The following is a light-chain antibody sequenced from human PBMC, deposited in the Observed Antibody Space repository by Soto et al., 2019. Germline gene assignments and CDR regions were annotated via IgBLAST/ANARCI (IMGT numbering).Light chain of an antibody. CDR2: GAS. CDR1: QSVGSD. Sequence: ETVMTQSPATLSVSPGDRATLSCRASQSVGSDLAWYQQKRGQAPRLLIYGASTRATGVPARFSGSRSGPEFTLTINSLQSEDFAIYYCQPYNNWPLTFGGGTKVDIK. CDR3: QPYNNWPLT. V-gene: IGKV3-15*01. J-gene: IGKJ4*01.